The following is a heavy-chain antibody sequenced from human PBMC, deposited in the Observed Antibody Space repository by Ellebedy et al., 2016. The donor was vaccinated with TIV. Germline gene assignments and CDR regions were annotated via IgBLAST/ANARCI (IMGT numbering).Heavy chain of an antibody. CDR1: GFTFMSYG. CDR3: AREMVAPGPDDVYYGMDV. CDR2: VWYDGNNK. D-gene: IGHD2-15*01. Sequence: GGSLRLSCVASGFTFMSYGMHWVRQVPGKGLEWVAVVWYDGNNKRIADSVKGRFTISRDNSKSTVFLQMNSLRAEDSAVYYCAREMVAPGPDDVYYGMDVWGQGTTVTVSS. J-gene: IGHJ6*02. V-gene: IGHV3-33*01.